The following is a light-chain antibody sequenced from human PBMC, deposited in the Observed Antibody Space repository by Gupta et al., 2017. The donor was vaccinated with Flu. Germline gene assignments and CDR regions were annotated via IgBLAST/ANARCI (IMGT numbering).Light chain of an antibody. J-gene: IGLJ3*02. V-gene: IGLV3-21*02. Sequence: KIGRNAVHWSQQRPGQGSVLVVYDDTLRPSGISDRISGSISGYTATLTISRVEVGDEADYYCQMWDSSSDHGVFGEGTKLTVL. CDR1: KIGRNA. CDR2: DDT. CDR3: QMWDSSSDHGV.